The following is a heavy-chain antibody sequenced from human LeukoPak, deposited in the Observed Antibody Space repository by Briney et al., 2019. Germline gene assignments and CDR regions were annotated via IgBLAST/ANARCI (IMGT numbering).Heavy chain of an antibody. CDR2: INWNGGST. J-gene: IGHJ4*02. CDR1: GFTFDDYG. V-gene: IGHV3-20*04. Sequence: GGSLRLSCAASGFTFDDYGISWVRQAPGKGLEWVSGINWNGGSTGYADSVKGRFTISRDNAKNSLYLQMNSLRAEDTALYYCGGLGYSSGHYYFAYLGQGTIVTVSS. D-gene: IGHD6-19*01. CDR3: GGLGYSSGHYYFAY.